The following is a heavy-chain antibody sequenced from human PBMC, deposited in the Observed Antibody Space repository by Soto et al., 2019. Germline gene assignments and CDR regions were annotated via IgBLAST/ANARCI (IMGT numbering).Heavy chain of an antibody. J-gene: IGHJ4*02. Sequence: QLQLQESGPGLVKPSETLSLTCTVSGGSISSSSYYWGWIRQPPGKGLEWIGSIYYSGSTYYNPSLKSRVTISVDTSKNQFSLKMSSVTAADTAVYYCARQTVFDWLFDGYLDYWGQGTLVTVSS. CDR1: GGSISSSSYY. CDR2: IYYSGST. D-gene: IGHD3-9*01. CDR3: ARQTVFDWLFDGYLDY. V-gene: IGHV4-39*01.